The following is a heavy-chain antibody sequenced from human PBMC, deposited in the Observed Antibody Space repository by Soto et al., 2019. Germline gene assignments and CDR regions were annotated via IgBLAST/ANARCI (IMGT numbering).Heavy chain of an antibody. CDR1: GFTFSSYG. D-gene: IGHD5-18*01. Sequence: QVQLVESGGGVVQPGRSLRLSCAASGFTFSSYGMHWVRQAPGKGLEWVAVISYDGSNKYYADSVKGRFTISRDNSKNPLYLQMHRQRVEETAVYDCGKDGRMWIQLWWPDYWSQGTLVTVSS. CDR3: GKDGRMWIQLWWPDY. J-gene: IGHJ4*02. CDR2: ISYDGSNK. V-gene: IGHV3-30*18.